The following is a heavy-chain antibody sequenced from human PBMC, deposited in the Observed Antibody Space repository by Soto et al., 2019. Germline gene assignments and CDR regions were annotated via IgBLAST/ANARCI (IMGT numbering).Heavy chain of an antibody. CDR3: ARCTVDTIVTSGWCHYLDP. CDR1: GYTFSSSA. D-gene: IGHD6-19*01. V-gene: IGHV3-23*01. J-gene: IGHJ5*02. CDR2: VSGSGGTT. Sequence: VQLLDSGGGLVQPGGSLRLSCRASGYTFSSSAMSWVRQAPGKGLEWVSAVSGSGGTTYYADSVRGRFTISRDNSKNTLYLQMNSLRAEDTAIYFCARCTVDTIVTSGWCHYLDPWGQGTLVTFSS.